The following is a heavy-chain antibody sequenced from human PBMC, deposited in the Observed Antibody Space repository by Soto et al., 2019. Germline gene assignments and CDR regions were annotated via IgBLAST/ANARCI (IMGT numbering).Heavy chain of an antibody. CDR1: GGSISSSTYY. CDR3: ARQAGHSVVEVALLDY. J-gene: IGHJ4*02. V-gene: IGHV4-39*01. CDR2: IYYSGST. Sequence: QLQLQESGPGLVKPSETLSLTCTVSGGSISSSTYYWGWIRQPPGKGLEWIGTIYYSGSTYYNPSIESRATISVDPSENQFSLKLSSVTAAATAVYYCARQAGHSVVEVALLDYWGQGTLVTVSS. D-gene: IGHD2-21*01.